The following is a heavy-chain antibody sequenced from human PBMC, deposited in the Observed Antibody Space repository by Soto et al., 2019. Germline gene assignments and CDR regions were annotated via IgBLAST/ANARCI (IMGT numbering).Heavy chain of an antibody. Sequence: QITLKESGPTLVSPTQTLTLTCTFSGFSLSTTGVGVGWIRQAPGKALEWVALIYWNDEKDYSPSLRSRLTITKDTSKNQVVLTLNNGDPVDTATYYCARRRNLASGPYNCFDPWGQGTLVTVSS. CDR3: ARRRNLASGPYNCFDP. CDR1: GFSLSTTGVG. D-gene: IGHD2-8*02. V-gene: IGHV2-5*01. CDR2: IYWNDEK. J-gene: IGHJ5*02.